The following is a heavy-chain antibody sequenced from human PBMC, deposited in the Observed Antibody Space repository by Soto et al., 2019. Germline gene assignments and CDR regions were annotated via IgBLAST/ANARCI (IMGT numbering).Heavy chain of an antibody. CDR2: IIPIFGTA. V-gene: IGHV1-69*01. D-gene: IGHD2-21*02. CDR1: GGTFSSYA. J-gene: IGHJ4*02. Sequence: QVQLVQSGAEVKKPGSSVKVSCKASGGTFSSYAISWVRQAPGQGLEWMGGIIPIFGTANYAQKFQGIVTITADESTSTAYMVLSSLRFEDTAVYYCASGVCGGDCPFDYWGQGTLVTVSS. CDR3: ASGVCGGDCPFDY.